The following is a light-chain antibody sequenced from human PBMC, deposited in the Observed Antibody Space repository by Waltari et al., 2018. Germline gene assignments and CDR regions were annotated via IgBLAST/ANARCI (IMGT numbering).Light chain of an antibody. Sequence: DIQMTQSPSSVSASVGDRVTITCRASQAVSKWLAWYRHKPGLAPKLLIHGASFLHNGVPSRFSGSGSGTEFTLTISSLQPEDFATYDCQQADSFPITFGQGTRLDIK. V-gene: IGKV1-12*01. CDR1: QAVSKW. J-gene: IGKJ5*01. CDR2: GAS. CDR3: QQADSFPIT.